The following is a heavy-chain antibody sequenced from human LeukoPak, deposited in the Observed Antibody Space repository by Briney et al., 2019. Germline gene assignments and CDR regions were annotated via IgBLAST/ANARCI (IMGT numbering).Heavy chain of an antibody. J-gene: IGHJ3*01. CDR2: TYYGSN. V-gene: IGHV6-1*01. Sequence: SQTLSLTCDISGDSVSRSGVAWNWIRQSPSRGLEWLGRTYYGSNEYSVSMRGRITIGTDASNNHFSLQLNSMTPDDTAMYYYARGQNSAFDVWSQGTMVTVSS. CDR1: GDSVSRSGVA. D-gene: IGHD1-7*01. CDR3: ARGQNSAFDV.